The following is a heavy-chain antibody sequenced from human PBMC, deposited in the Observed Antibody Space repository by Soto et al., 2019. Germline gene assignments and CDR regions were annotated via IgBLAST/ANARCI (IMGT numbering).Heavy chain of an antibody. CDR1: GGTFSSYA. V-gene: IGHV1-69*13. D-gene: IGHD3-22*01. CDR3: ARGSDYYDSSGYYQDAFDI. CDR2: IIPIFGTA. Sequence: SVKVSCKASGGTFSSYAISWVLQAPGQGLEWMGGIIPIFGTANYAQKFQGRVTITADESTSTAYMELSSLRSEDTAVYYCARGSDYYDSSGYYQDAFDIWGQGTMVTVSS. J-gene: IGHJ3*02.